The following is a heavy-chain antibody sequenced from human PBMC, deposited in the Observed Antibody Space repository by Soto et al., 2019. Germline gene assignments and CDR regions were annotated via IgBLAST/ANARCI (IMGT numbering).Heavy chain of an antibody. V-gene: IGHV3-74*01. J-gene: IGHJ5*02. CDR1: GFTFSNYW. CDR3: ARAPSGQLRNWFDP. CDR2: INSDESSR. Sequence: PGGSLRLSCAASGFTFSNYWMHWVRQAPGKGLVWVSRINSDESSRNYADSVKGRFTISRDNAKNTLYLQMNSLRAEDTAVYYCARAPSGQLRNWFDPWGQGPLVT. D-gene: IGHD2-2*01.